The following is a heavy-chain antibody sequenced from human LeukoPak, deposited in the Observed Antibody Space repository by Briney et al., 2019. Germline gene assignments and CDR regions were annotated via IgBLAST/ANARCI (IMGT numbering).Heavy chain of an antibody. V-gene: IGHV4-28*01. D-gene: IGHD3-9*01. J-gene: IGHJ3*02. CDR2: IFHSGSS. CDR1: GYSITKSNW. Sequence: PSETLSLTCSVSGYSITKSNWWGWIRRPPGKGLEWIGYIFHSGSSYYDPSLKSRVTMSVDTSKNQFSLNLGSVTAVDTAIYYCARTSYGDLFYAFDIWGQGTMVTVSS. CDR3: ARTSYGDLFYAFDI.